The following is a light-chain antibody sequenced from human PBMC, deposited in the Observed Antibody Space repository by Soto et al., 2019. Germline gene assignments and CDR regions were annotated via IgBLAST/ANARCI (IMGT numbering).Light chain of an antibody. V-gene: IGLV2-23*02. CDR1: SSDVGVSNL. CDR2: EVS. Sequence: QSALTQPASVSGSPGQSITISCTGSSSDVGVSNLVSWYQQHPGKAPKLIIYEVSQRPSGVSNRFSGSKSGNTASLTISGLHADDGGDYYYFSYANRRWLFGAGTKLTVL. J-gene: IGLJ3*02. CDR3: FSYANRRWL.